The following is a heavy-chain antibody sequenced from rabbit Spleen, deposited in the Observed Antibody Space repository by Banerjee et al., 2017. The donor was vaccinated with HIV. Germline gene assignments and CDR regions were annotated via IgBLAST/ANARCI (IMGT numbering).Heavy chain of an antibody. CDR1: GIDFTNYY. CDR3: TRAIVPWLGLTRLDL. J-gene: IGHJ3*01. V-gene: IGHV1S7*01. Sequence: QLTETGGGLVQPGGSLTLSCKASGIDFTNYYISWVRQAPGKGLEWIGIIYAAKGSTDYASWVNGRFTISSDNAQSTVDLQMTRLTAADTATYFCTRAIVPWLGLTRLDLWGPGTLVTVS. CDR2: IYAAKGST. D-gene: IGHD4-1*01.